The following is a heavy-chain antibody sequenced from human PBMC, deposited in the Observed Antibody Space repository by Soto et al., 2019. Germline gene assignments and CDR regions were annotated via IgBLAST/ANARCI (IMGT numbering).Heavy chain of an antibody. J-gene: IGHJ6*02. CDR2: ISGSGGST. V-gene: IGHV3-23*01. CDR1: GFTFSSYA. D-gene: IGHD5-18*01. CDR3: AKSSAMAQYYYYGMDV. Sequence: GGSLRLSCAASGFTFSSYAMSWVRQAPGKGLEWVSAISGSGGSTYYADSVKGRFTISRDNSKNTLYLQMNSPRAEDTAVYYCAKSSAMAQYYYYGMDVWGQGTTVTVSS.